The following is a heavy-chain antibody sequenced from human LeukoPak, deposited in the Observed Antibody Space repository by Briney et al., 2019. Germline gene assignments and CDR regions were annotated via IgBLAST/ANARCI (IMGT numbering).Heavy chain of an antibody. CDR3: ARDSYDFNDAFDI. CDR1: GGTFSSYA. D-gene: IGHD3-3*01. Sequence: SVKVSCKASGGTFSSYAISWVRQAPGQGLEWMGGIIPIFGTANYAQKFQGRVTITADKSTSTAYMELSSLRSDDTAVYYCARDSYDFNDAFDIWGQGTMVTVSS. J-gene: IGHJ3*02. V-gene: IGHV1-69*06. CDR2: IIPIFGTA.